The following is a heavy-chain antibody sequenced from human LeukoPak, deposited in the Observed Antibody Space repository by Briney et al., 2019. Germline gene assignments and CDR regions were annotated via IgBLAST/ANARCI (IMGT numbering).Heavy chain of an antibody. D-gene: IGHD3-10*01. CDR1: GYTFTSYG. V-gene: IGHV1-18*01. Sequence: ASVKVSCKASGYTFTSYGISWVRQAPGQGLEGMEWISAYNGNTNYAQKLQGRVTMTTDTSTSTAYMELRSLRSDDTDVYYCARDFGLWFGELQYYFDYWGQGTLVTVSS. J-gene: IGHJ4*02. CDR3: ARDFGLWFGELQYYFDY. CDR2: ISAYNGNT.